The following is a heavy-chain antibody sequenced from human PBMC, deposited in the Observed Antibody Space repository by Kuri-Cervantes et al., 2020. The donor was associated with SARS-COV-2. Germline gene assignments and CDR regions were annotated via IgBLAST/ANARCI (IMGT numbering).Heavy chain of an antibody. Sequence: ASVKVSCKASGYTFTSYDINWVRQATGQGLEWMGWMNPNSGNTGYAQKFQGRVTMTRNTSISTAYMELSSLRSEDTAVYYCARAKNGYNLVYYGMDVWGQGTTVTVSS. CDR3: ARAKNGYNLVYYGMDV. D-gene: IGHD5-24*01. CDR1: GYTFTSYD. V-gene: IGHV1-8*01. J-gene: IGHJ6*02. CDR2: MNPNSGNT.